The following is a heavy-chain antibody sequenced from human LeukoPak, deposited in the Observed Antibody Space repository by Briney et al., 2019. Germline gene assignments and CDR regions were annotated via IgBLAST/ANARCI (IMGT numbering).Heavy chain of an antibody. V-gene: IGHV1-69*05. CDR2: IIPIFGTA. Sequence: KPGESLKISCKASGGTFSSYAISWVRQAPGQGLEWMGGIIPIFGTANYAQKFQGRVTITTDESTSTAYMELSSLRSEDTAVYYCARDRPTTVTSNWFDPWGQGTLVTVSS. D-gene: IGHD4-17*01. J-gene: IGHJ5*02. CDR3: ARDRPTTVTSNWFDP. CDR1: GGTFSSYA.